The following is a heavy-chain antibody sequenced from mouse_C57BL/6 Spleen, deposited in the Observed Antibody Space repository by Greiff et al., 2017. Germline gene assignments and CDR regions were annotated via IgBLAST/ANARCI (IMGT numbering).Heavy chain of an antibody. Sequence: QVQLQQPGAELVRPGTSVKLSCKASGYTFTSYWMHWVKQRPGQGLEWIGVIDPSDSYTNYNQKFKGNATLTVDTSSSTAYMQLSSLTSEDSAVYYCARGDLLGFAYWGQGTLVTVSA. V-gene: IGHV1-59*01. CDR2: IDPSDSYT. J-gene: IGHJ3*01. D-gene: IGHD2-1*01. CDR1: GYTFTSYW. CDR3: ARGDLLGFAY.